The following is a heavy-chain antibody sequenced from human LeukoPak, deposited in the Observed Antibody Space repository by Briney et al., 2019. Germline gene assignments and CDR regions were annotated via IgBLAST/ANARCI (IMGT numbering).Heavy chain of an antibody. CDR3: ARGLDHSKTGY. CDR2: IHPSGGS. Sequence: SETLSLTCTVYGGSLSGYYWSWIRQSPGKGLEWIGEIHPSGGSYYNPSLNNRVTISGDTSKNQFSPKLNSVTAADTAVYYCARGLDHSKTGYWGQGALVTVSS. D-gene: IGHD4-11*01. CDR1: GGSLSGYY. V-gene: IGHV4-34*01. J-gene: IGHJ4*02.